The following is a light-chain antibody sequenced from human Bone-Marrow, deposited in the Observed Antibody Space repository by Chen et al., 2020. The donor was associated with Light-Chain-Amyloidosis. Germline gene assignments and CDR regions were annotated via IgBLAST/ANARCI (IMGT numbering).Light chain of an antibody. V-gene: IGKV3-20*01. CDR3: QQYGTSPLT. Sequence: EIVLTQSPGTLSLSPGEGANLSCRASQTISSNYLTWYQQKFGQAPRLLIYGSSSRATGIPDRFNGSGSRTDFTLTINRLEPEDFAMYYCQQYGTSPLTFGGGTKVEIK. CDR1: QTISSNY. J-gene: IGKJ4*01. CDR2: GSS.